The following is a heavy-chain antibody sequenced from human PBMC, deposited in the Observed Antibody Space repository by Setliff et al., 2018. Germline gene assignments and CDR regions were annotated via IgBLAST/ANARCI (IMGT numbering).Heavy chain of an antibody. CDR1: GDSISSGNYY. CDR3: AKGYCPDGNCPNWFDP. CDR2: IHSNGNT. V-gene: IGHV4-31*03. Sequence: NPSETLSLTCTVSGDSISSGNYYWSWIRHHPGKGLEWIAYIHSNGNTYYNPSLKSRVTISMDTSKNQFSLKLTSVSAADTAVYYCAKGYCPDGNCPNWFDPWGKGTTVTVSS. D-gene: IGHD2-15*01. J-gene: IGHJ6*04.